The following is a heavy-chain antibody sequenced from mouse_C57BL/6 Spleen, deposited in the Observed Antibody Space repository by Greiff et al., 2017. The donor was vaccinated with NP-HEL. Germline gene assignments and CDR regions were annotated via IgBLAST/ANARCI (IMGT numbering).Heavy chain of an antibody. V-gene: IGHV5-4*01. CDR1: GFTFSSYA. Sequence: EVKLMESGGGLVKPGGSLKLSCAASGFTFSSYAMSWVRQTPEKRLEWVGTISDGGSYTYYPDNVKGRFTISRDNAKNNLYLQMSHLKSEDTAMYYCARDSYYYGSDYFDYWGQGTTLTVSS. CDR2: ISDGGSYT. J-gene: IGHJ2*01. CDR3: ARDSYYYGSDYFDY. D-gene: IGHD1-1*01.